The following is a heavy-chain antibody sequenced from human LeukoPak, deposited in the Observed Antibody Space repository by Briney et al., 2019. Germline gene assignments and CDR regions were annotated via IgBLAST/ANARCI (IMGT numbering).Heavy chain of an antibody. J-gene: IGHJ3*02. Sequence: SETLSLTCTVSGGSISSGGYYWGWVRQHPGRGLEWIGYIYYSGSTYYSPSLKSRVTISVDTSKNQFSLKLSSVTAADTAVYYCARVKNSLSAFDIWGQGTMVTVSS. CDR3: ARVKNSLSAFDI. D-gene: IGHD1/OR15-1a*01. CDR2: IYYSGST. CDR1: GGSISSGGYY. V-gene: IGHV4-31*03.